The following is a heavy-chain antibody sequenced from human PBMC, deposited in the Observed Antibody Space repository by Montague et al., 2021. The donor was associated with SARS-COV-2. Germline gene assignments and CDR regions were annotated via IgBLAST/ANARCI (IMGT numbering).Heavy chain of an antibody. D-gene: IGHD3-10*01. CDR2: MHFTGKT. Sequence: SETLSLTCSVSGDSITNHYWSWIRQPAGKGLEWIGRMHFTGKTNFSPFFSSRLTMSAGTSKNQFSLKLTSATAADTAIYFCARDRFDFGAGRQGTIDFWGQGTLVTVSS. V-gene: IGHV4-4*07. CDR3: ARDRFDFGAGRQGTIDF. J-gene: IGHJ4*02. CDR1: GDSITNHY.